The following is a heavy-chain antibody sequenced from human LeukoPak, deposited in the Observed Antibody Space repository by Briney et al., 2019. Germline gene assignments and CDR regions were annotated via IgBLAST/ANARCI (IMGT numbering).Heavy chain of an antibody. V-gene: IGHV3-23*01. Sequence: PGGSLRLSCAASGFTFSSYEMNWVRQAPGKGLEWVSLISNRGGTTYYADSVKGRFTISRDNSKNTLYLQMNSLRAEDTAVYYCAKEGPYCGGDCYGVFDYWGQGTLVTVSS. CDR3: AKEGPYCGGDCYGVFDY. J-gene: IGHJ4*02. D-gene: IGHD2-21*02. CDR2: ISNRGGTT. CDR1: GFTFSSYE.